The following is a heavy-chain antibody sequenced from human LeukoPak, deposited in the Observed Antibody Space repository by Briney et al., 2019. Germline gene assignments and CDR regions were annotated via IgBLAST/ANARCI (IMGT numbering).Heavy chain of an antibody. V-gene: IGHV1-18*01. J-gene: IGHJ4*02. CDR1: GYSFSDYG. CDR3: ARVWRTSPYHFEY. CDR2: ISAYNGHT. Sequence: ASVKVSCKASGYSFSDYGITWVRQAPGQGLEWMGWISAYNGHTNYAQNFQGRVTMSTDTSTSTAYMELRSLRSDDTAVYYCARVWRTSPYHFEYWGQGTLVTVSS. D-gene: IGHD1-1*01.